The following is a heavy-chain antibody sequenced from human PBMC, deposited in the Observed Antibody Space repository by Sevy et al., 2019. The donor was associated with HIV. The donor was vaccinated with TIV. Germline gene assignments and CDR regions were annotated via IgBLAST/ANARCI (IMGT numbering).Heavy chain of an antibody. D-gene: IGHD3-10*02. Sequence: GGCLRLSCSGFGFTFQAFGMHWVRQAPGKGPEWLAVISSDGSNQNYADSVKGRFTISRDNSKNLLFLQMNSLIPNDTPVYFCTKESLRRTYIRKDFDHWGQGPLITVSS. CDR2: ISSDGSNQ. CDR1: GFTFQAFG. J-gene: IGHJ4*02. CDR3: TKESLRRTYIRKDFDH. V-gene: IGHV3-30*18.